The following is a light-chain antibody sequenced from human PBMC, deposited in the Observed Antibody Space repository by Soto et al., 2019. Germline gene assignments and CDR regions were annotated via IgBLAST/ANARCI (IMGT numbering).Light chain of an antibody. CDR2: EVT. CDR3: SSYTSNNTRV. CDR1: SSDIGGYDY. V-gene: IGLV2-14*01. J-gene: IGLJ3*02. Sequence: QSVLTQPASVSGSPGQSITVSCTGTSSDIGGYDYVSWYQHNPGKAPKLIVYEVTNRPSGISYRFSGSKSGNTASLTISGLQAEDEADYYCSSYTSNNTRVFGGGTKLTVL.